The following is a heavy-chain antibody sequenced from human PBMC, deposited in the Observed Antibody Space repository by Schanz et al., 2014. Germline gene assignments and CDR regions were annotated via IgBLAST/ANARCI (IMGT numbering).Heavy chain of an antibody. V-gene: IGHV3-48*01. D-gene: IGHD3-10*01. CDR3: AKGRFGELSAFDI. Sequence: VHLLESGGGLVEPGGSLRLSCAASGITFSSHSFNWVRQAPGKGLEWISYITYNGGTIYYADSVKGRFTISRDNSKNTLYLQMNSLRAEDTAVYYCAKGRFGELSAFDIWGQGTMVTVSS. CDR1: GITFSSHS. J-gene: IGHJ3*02. CDR2: ITYNGGTI.